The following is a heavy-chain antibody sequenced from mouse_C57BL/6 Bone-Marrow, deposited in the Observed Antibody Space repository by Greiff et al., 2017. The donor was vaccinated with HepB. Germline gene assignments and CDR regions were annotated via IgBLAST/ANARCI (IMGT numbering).Heavy chain of an antibody. J-gene: IGHJ2*01. CDR2: IDPSDSYT. D-gene: IGHD1-1*01. CDR1: GYTFTSYW. CDR3: ARGDYYGSSRDY. Sequence: QVQLQQPGAELVKPGASVKLSCKASGYTFTSYWMQWVKQRPGQGLEWIGEIDPSDSYTNYNQKFKGKATLTVATSSSTAYMQLSSLKSEDYDVSDCARGDYYGSSRDYWGQGTALTVSA. V-gene: IGHV1-50*01.